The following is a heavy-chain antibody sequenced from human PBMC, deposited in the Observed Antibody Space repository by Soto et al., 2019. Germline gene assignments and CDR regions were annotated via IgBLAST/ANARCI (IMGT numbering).Heavy chain of an antibody. CDR2: IDPSDSYT. CDR1: GYSFTSYW. J-gene: IGHJ6*02. Sequence: PGESLKISCKGSGYSFTSYWISWVRQMPGKGLEWMGRIDPSDSYTNYSPSFQGHVTISADKSISTAYLQWSSLKASDTAMYYCARKRIVVVTAAIEYYGMDVWGPGTKVTVYS. V-gene: IGHV5-10-1*01. CDR3: ARKRIVVVTAAIEYYGMDV. D-gene: IGHD2-2*01.